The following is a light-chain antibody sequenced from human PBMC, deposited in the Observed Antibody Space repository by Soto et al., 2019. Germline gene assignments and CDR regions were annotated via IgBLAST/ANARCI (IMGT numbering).Light chain of an antibody. CDR2: KVS. CDR1: RRRVYSDGNTY. Sequence: EVVMTQSPLSLPVTLGQPASIACRSSRRRVYSDGNTYLNWFQQRLGQSPRRLIYKVSNRDSGVPDRFSGSGSGTEFTLTIRSLQPEDFATYYCLQYNSYLRTFGRGTKVDVK. V-gene: IGKV2-30*01. CDR3: LQYNSYLRT. J-gene: IGKJ1*01.